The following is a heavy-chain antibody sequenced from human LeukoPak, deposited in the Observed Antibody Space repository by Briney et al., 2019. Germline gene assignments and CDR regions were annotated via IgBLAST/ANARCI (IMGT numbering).Heavy chain of an antibody. CDR3: VSDRSDGGYAESNGYPTFDL. CDR1: GYTLTELS. V-gene: IGHV1-24*01. J-gene: IGHJ2*01. D-gene: IGHD5-24*01. CDR2: FDPEDGET. Sequence: ASVKVSCKVSGYTLTELSMHWVRQAPGKGLEWMGGFDPEDGETIYAQKFQGRVTMTEDTSTDTAYMELSSLRSDDTAVYYCVSDRSDGGYAESNGYPTFDLWGRGTLVTVPS.